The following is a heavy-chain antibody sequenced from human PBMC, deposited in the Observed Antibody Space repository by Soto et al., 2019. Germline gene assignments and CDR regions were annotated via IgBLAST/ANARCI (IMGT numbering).Heavy chain of an antibody. V-gene: IGHV3-48*02. CDR3: AREYLNGPEDYGMDV. CDR2: ISSSSTI. CDR1: GFTFSSYS. J-gene: IGHJ6*02. Sequence: PGGSLKLSCAASGFTFSSYSMNWVRQAPGKGLEWVSYISSSSTIYYADSVKGRFTISRDNAKNSLYLQMSSLRDEDTAVYYCAREYLNGPEDYGMDVWGQGTTVTVSS. D-gene: IGHD3-9*01.